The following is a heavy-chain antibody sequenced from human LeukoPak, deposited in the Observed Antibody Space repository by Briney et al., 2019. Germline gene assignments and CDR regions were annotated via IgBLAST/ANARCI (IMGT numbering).Heavy chain of an antibody. Sequence: PSQTLSLTCTVSGGSISSGSYYWSWIRQPAGKGLEWIGRIYTSGSTNYNPSLKSRVTISVDTSKNQFSLKLSSVTAADTAVYYCARVDGWNYYDSSGYYLHDYWGQGTLVTVSS. V-gene: IGHV4-61*02. CDR3: ARVDGWNYYDSSGYYLHDY. CDR1: GGSISSGSYY. D-gene: IGHD3-22*01. CDR2: IYTSGST. J-gene: IGHJ4*02.